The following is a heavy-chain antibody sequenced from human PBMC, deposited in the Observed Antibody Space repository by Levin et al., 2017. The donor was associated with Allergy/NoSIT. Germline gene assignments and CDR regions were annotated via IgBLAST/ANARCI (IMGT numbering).Heavy chain of an antibody. Sequence: GESLKISCAASGFSVSNHYMTWVRQGPGKGLECVSVIYSDGSTYYADSVRGRFTISRDSFRNTLSLQMNSLRDDDTAVYYCTRGHYSGVYQWGQGTLVTVSS. CDR1: GFSVSNHY. J-gene: IGHJ4*02. CDR2: IYSDGST. V-gene: IGHV3-53*01. D-gene: IGHD2-2*01. CDR3: TRGHYSGVYQ.